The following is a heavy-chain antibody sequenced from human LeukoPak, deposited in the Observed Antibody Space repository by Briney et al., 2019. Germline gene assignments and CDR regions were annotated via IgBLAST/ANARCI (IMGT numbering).Heavy chain of an antibody. V-gene: IGHV3-7*01. CDR3: ARARYCSSTSCYPIPYYFDY. Sequence: GGSLRLSCAASGFTFSSYWMSWVRQAPGKGLEWVANIKQDGSEKYYVDSVKGRFTISRDNAKNSLYLQMNGLRAEDTAVYYCARARYCSSTSCYPIPYYFDYWGQGTLVTVSS. D-gene: IGHD2-2*01. CDR2: IKQDGSEK. CDR1: GFTFSSYW. J-gene: IGHJ4*02.